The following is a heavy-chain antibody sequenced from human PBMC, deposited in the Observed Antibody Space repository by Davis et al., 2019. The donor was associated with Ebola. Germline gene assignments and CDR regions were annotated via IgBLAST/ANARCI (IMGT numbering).Heavy chain of an antibody. CDR1: GFTFSSYW. V-gene: IGHV3-7*04. CDR2: IKEDGSEK. D-gene: IGHD6-19*01. J-gene: IGHJ3*02. Sequence: PGGSLRLSCAASGFTFSSYWMNWVRQAPEKGLEWVANIKEDGSEKYYVESLKGRFTISRDNAKNSLYLQMNSLRAEDTAVYYCVRGGGWSNSDAFDIWGQGTMVTVSS. CDR3: VRGGGWSNSDAFDI.